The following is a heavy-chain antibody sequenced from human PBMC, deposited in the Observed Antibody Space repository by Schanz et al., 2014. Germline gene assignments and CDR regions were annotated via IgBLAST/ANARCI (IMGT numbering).Heavy chain of an antibody. CDR2: INHTGST. Sequence: QVQLQQWGAGLLKPSETLSLTCAAFGGSFSGYYWSWIRQPPGRELEWIGEINHTGSTNYNPSLKSRVTILVDTSKNQFSLGLPSLTAADTAVYYCAKFLYDDPSWGQGTLVTVSS. V-gene: IGHV4-34*01. CDR3: AKFLYDDPS. D-gene: IGHD3-3*01. CDR1: GGSFSGYY. J-gene: IGHJ5*02.